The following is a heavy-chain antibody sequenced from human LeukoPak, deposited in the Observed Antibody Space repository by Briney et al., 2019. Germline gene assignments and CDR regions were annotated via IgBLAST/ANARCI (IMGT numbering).Heavy chain of an antibody. CDR1: GFTFSSYG. CDR3: ATQVISGYYPEKIDY. D-gene: IGHD3-22*01. J-gene: IGHJ4*02. CDR2: ISYDGSNK. V-gene: IGHV3-30*03. Sequence: EGSLRLSCAASGFTFSSYGMHWVRQAPGKGLEWVAVISYDGSNKYYADSVKGRLTISRDNSKNTLYLQMNSLRAEDTAVYYCATQVISGYYPEKIDYWGQGTLVTVSS.